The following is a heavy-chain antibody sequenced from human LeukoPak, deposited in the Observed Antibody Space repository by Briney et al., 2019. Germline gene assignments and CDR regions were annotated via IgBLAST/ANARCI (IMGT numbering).Heavy chain of an antibody. D-gene: IGHD6-19*01. Sequence: GGSLRLSCSASGFTFSGYWMSWVRQAPGKGLEWVANIKQDGSEKYYVDSVKGRFTISRDNAKNSLYLQMNSLRAEDTAVYYCAVGSGWSNFDYWGQGTLVTVSS. V-gene: IGHV3-7*01. J-gene: IGHJ4*02. CDR3: AVGSGWSNFDY. CDR1: GFTFSGYW. CDR2: IKQDGSEK.